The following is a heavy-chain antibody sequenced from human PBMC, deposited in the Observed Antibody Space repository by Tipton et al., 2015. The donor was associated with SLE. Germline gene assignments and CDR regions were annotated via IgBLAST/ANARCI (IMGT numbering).Heavy chain of an antibody. CDR2: IYYTGNT. V-gene: IGHV4-59*01. D-gene: IGHD4-17*01. J-gene: IGHJ4*02. CDR1: GGSISGYF. Sequence: TLSLTCTVSGGSISGYFWSWIRQPPGKGLEWIGYIYYTGNTNYNPSLKSRVTISVDASKSQFSLKLSSVTAADTAVYYCARETGDSDDYFFDYWGQGTLVTVSS. CDR3: ARETGDSDDYFFDY.